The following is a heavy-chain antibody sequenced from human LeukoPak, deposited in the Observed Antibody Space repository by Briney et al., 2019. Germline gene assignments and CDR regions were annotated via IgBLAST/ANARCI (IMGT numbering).Heavy chain of an antibody. D-gene: IGHD3-16*01. CDR3: ARDGGRHFDY. Sequence: SQTLSLTCTVPGGSISSGGYYWSWIRQHPGKGLEWIGYIYYSGSTYYNPSLKSRVTISVDTSKNQFSLKLSSVTAADTAVYYCARDGGRHFDYWGQGTLVTVSS. CDR2: IYYSGST. J-gene: IGHJ4*02. V-gene: IGHV4-31*03. CDR1: GGSISSGGYY.